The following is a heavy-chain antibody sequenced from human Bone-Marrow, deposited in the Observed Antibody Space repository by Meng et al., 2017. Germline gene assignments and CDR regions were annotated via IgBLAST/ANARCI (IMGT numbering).Heavy chain of an antibody. Sequence: SVKVSCKASGGTFSSYAISWVRQAPGQGLEWMGWITPFNGNTNYAQKFQDRVTITRDRSMSTAYMELSSLRSEDTAMYYCARDGKKLWFGELSPYFDYWGQGTLVTVSS. V-gene: IGHV1-69*10. CDR3: ARDGKKLWFGELSPYFDY. J-gene: IGHJ4*02. D-gene: IGHD3-10*01. CDR2: ITPFNGNT. CDR1: GGTFSSYA.